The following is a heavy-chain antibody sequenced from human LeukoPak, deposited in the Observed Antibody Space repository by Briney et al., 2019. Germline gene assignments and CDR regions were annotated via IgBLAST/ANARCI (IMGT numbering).Heavy chain of an antibody. J-gene: IGHJ4*02. Sequence: GGSLRLSCAASGFTFSNYYMSWIRQAPGKGLVWVSYISSRSSNKEYADSVKGRFTISRDNAKNSLYLQMNSLRAEDTAVYYCARAQGQLWFGELFDYWGQGTLVTVSS. CDR2: ISSRSSNK. V-gene: IGHV3-11*06. CDR1: GFTFSNYY. CDR3: ARAQGQLWFGELFDY. D-gene: IGHD3-10*01.